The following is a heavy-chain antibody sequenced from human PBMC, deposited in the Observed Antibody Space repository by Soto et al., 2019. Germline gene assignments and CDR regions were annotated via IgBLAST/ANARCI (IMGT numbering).Heavy chain of an antibody. J-gene: IGHJ5*02. CDR2: IIPILGIA. D-gene: IGHD6-6*01. CDR3: ARDSIAASVDWFDP. V-gene: IGHV1-69*08. CDR1: GGTFSSYT. Sequence: QVQLVQSGAAVKKPGSSVKVSCKASGGTFSSYTISWVRQAPGQGLEWMGRIIPILGIANYAQKFQGRVTITADKSTSTAYMELSSLRSEDTAVYYCARDSIAASVDWFDPWGQGTLVTVSS.